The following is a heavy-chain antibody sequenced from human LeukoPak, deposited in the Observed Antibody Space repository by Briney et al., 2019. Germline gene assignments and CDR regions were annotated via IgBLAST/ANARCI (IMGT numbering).Heavy chain of an antibody. CDR2: IGAYNGNT. J-gene: IGHJ3*02. Sequence: GASVKVSCKASGYTFTSYGISWVRQAPGQGLEWMGWIGAYNGNTNYAQKLQGRVTMTTDTSTSTAYMELRSLRSDDTAVYYCARDHYYDSLGYFDIWGQGTMVTVSS. D-gene: IGHD3-22*01. CDR1: GYTFTSYG. V-gene: IGHV1-18*01. CDR3: ARDHYYDSLGYFDI.